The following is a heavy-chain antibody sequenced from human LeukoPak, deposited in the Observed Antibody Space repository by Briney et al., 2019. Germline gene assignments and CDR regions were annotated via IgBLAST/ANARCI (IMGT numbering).Heavy chain of an antibody. V-gene: IGHV3-21*01. CDR3: ATLYCSGGSCYEY. CDR2: ISSSSSYI. J-gene: IGHJ4*02. CDR1: GFTFSSYS. Sequence: GGSLRLSCAASGFTFSSYSMNWVRQAPGKGLEWVSSISSSSSYIYYADSVKGRFTISRDNAKNSLYLQMNSLRAEDTAVYYCATLYCSGGSCYEYWGQGTLVTVSS. D-gene: IGHD2-15*01.